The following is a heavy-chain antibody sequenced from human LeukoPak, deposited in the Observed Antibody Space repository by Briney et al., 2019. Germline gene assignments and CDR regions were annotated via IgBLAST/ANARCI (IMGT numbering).Heavy chain of an antibody. D-gene: IGHD3-3*01. Sequence: GGSLRLPCAASGFTFSSYAMHWVRQAPGKGLEWVAVISYDGSNKYYADSVKGRFTISRDNAKNSLYLQMNSLRAEDTAVYYCARVIFGVAYDAFDIWGQGTMVTVSS. CDR3: ARVIFGVAYDAFDI. CDR1: GFTFSSYA. J-gene: IGHJ3*02. CDR2: ISYDGSNK. V-gene: IGHV3-30-3*01.